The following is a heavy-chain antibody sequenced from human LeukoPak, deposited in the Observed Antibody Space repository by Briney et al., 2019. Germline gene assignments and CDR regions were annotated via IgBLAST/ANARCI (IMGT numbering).Heavy chain of an antibody. V-gene: IGHV4-34*01. Sequence: PSETLSLTCAVYGGSFSGYYWSWIRQPPGKGLEWIGEINHSGSTNYNPSLKSRVTMSVDTSKNQFSLKLSSVTAADTAVYYCARVPSPWDIAAAGTVDYWGQGTLVTVSS. J-gene: IGHJ4*02. CDR2: INHSGST. D-gene: IGHD6-13*01. CDR1: GGSFSGYY. CDR3: ARVPSPWDIAAAGTVDY.